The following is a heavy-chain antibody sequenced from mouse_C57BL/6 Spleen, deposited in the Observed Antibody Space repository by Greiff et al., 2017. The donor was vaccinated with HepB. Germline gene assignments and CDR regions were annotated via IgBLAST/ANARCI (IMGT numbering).Heavy chain of an antibody. J-gene: IGHJ2*01. CDR1: GYAFSSSW. CDR3: AMGDVDY. D-gene: IGHD3-3*01. V-gene: IGHV1-82*01. CDR2: IYPGAGDT. Sequence: VQLQQSGPELVKPGASVKISCKASGYAFSSSWMNWVKQRPGKGLEWIGRIYPGAGDTNYNGKFKGKATLTADKSSSTAYMQLSSLTSEDSAVYFCAMGDVDYWGQGTTLTVSS.